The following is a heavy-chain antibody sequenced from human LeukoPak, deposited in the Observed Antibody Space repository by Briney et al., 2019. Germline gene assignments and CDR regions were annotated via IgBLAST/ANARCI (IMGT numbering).Heavy chain of an antibody. CDR2: IYYSGST. V-gene: IGHV4-59*08. CDR3: ARRRYSGSYYYFDY. CDR1: GGSISSYY. D-gene: IGHD1-26*01. J-gene: IGHJ4*02. Sequence: SETLSLTCTVSGGSISSYYWSWIRQPPGKGLEWIGYIYYSGSTYYNPSLKSRVTISVDTSKNQFSLKLSSVTAADTAVYYCARRRYSGSYYYFDYWGQGTLVTVSS.